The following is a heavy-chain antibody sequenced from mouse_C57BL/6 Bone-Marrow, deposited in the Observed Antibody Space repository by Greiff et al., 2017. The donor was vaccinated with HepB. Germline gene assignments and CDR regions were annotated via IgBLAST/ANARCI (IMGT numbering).Heavy chain of an antibody. V-gene: IGHV7-3*01. CDR3: ARDYYGSSYAMDY. D-gene: IGHD1-1*01. CDR2: IRNKANGYTT. CDR1: GFTFTDYY. J-gene: IGHJ4*01. Sequence: EVHLVESGGGLVQPGGSLSLSCAASGFTFTDYYMSWVRQPPGKALEWLGFIRNKANGYTTEYSASVKGRFTISRDNSQSILYLQMNALRAEDSATYYCARDYYGSSYAMDYWGQGTSVTVSS.